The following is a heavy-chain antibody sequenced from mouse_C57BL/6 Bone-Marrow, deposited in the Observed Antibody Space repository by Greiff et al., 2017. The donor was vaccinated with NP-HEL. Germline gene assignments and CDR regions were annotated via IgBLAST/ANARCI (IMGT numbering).Heavy chain of an antibody. J-gene: IGHJ1*03. CDR1: GFNIKDDY. Sequence: VQLQQSGAELVRPGASVKLSCTASGFNIKDDYMHWVKQRPEQGLEWIGWIDPENGDTEYASKFQGKATLTADTSSNTAYLQLSSLTSEDTAVDYCTTLFYYGYDVPYWYFDVWGTGTTVTVSS. CDR3: TTLFYYGYDVPYWYFDV. CDR2: IDPENGDT. V-gene: IGHV14-4*01. D-gene: IGHD2-2*01.